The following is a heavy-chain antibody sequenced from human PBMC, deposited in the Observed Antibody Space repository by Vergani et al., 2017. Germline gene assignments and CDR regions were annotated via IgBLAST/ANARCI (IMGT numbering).Heavy chain of an antibody. CDR2: ISSSSSYI. CDR1: GFTSSSYS. J-gene: IGHJ3*02. V-gene: IGHV3-21*01. D-gene: IGHD3-3*01. Sequence: EVQLVESGGGLVKPGGSLRLSCAASGFTSSSYSMNWVRQAPGKGLEWVSSISSSSSYIYYADSVKGRFTISRDNAKNSLYLQMNSLRAEDTAVYYCARAGLLRFLEWLEYDAFDIWGQGTMVTVSS. CDR3: ARAGLLRFLEWLEYDAFDI.